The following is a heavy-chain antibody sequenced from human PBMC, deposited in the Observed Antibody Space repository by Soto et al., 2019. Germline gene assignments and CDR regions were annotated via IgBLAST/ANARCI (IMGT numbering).Heavy chain of an antibody. D-gene: IGHD2-15*01. CDR1: GGTFSSYA. CDR2: IIPIFGTA. CDR3: ASPPDNCSGGSCYQYYFDY. J-gene: IGHJ4*02. Sequence: QVQLVQSGAEVKKPGSAGKVSCKASGGTFSSYAISWVRQAPGQGLEWMGGIIPIFGTAIYAQKVQGRVTITAADSPGTAYMALSSLRSEDTAVYDCASPPDNCSGGSCYQYYFDYWGQGTLVTFSS. V-gene: IGHV1-69*01.